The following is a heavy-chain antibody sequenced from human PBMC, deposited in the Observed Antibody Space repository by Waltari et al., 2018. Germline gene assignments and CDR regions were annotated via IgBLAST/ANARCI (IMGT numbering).Heavy chain of an antibody. D-gene: IGHD2-15*01. Sequence: QVQLVQSGAEVKKPGSSVKVSWKASGGTFTSFAISWVRQATGQGLEWMGRIIPILGIANYAQKFQGRVTITADKSTSTAYMELSSLRSEDTAVYYCARVVVAASDYYYYGMDVWGQGTTVTVSS. V-gene: IGHV1-69*04. CDR3: ARVVVAASDYYYYGMDV. CDR2: IIPILGIA. CDR1: GGTFTSFA. J-gene: IGHJ6*02.